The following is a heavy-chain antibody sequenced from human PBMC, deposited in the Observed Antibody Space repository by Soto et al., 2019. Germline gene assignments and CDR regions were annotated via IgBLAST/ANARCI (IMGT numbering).Heavy chain of an antibody. CDR1: GFIFSNNG. D-gene: IGHD6-6*01. CDR2: MSYDGSDT. J-gene: IGHJ5*02. V-gene: IGHV3-30*02. CDR3: TIGRVADSALEP. Sequence: GGSLRLSCVGSGFIFSNNGMHWVRQTPGKGLEWVAFMSYDGSDTFYADSVKGRFTISRDNSKNTLFLHMSNLRAEDTAMFYGTIGRVADSALEPWCQGTLVTGSS.